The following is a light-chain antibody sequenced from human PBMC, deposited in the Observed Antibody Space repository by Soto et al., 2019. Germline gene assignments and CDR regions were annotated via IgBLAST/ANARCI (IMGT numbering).Light chain of an antibody. CDR3: SSYEGSNNYV. Sequence: QSALAQPPSASGSPGQSVTISCTGTSSYIGGYNYVSWYQQHPGKAPKLMIYEVSKRPSGVPDRFSGSKSGNTASLTVSGLQAEDEADYYCSSYEGSNNYVFGSGTKVTVL. CDR1: SSYIGGYNY. J-gene: IGLJ1*01. CDR2: EVS. V-gene: IGLV2-8*01.